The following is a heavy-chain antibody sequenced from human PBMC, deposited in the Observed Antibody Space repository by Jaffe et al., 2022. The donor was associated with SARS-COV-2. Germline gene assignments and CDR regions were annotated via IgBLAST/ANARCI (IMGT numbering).Heavy chain of an antibody. Sequence: QVQLQQWGAGLLKPSETLSLTCAVYGGSFSGYYWSWIRQPPGKGLEWIGEINHSGSTNYNPSLKSRVTISVDTSKNQFSLKLSSVTAADTAVYYCARGGYSGYGDLDYWGQGTLVTVSS. CDR1: GGSFSGYY. V-gene: IGHV4-34*01. J-gene: IGHJ4*02. CDR2: INHSGST. D-gene: IGHD5-12*01. CDR3: ARGGYSGYGDLDY.